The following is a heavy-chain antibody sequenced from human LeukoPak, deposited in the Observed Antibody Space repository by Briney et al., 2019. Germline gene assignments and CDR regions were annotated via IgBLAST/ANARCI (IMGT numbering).Heavy chain of an antibody. CDR2: IKSKTDGGTT. V-gene: IGHV3-15*01. Sequence: TAGGSLRLSCAASGFTFSNAWMSWVRQAPGKGLEWVGRIKSKTDGGTTDYAAPVKGRFTLSRDGSKNTLYLQMNSLKTEDTAVYYCTTGYYYGLGGPPSVDHWGQGTLVTVS. D-gene: IGHD3-10*01. J-gene: IGHJ4*02. CDR1: GFTFSNAW. CDR3: TTGYYYGLGGPPSVDH.